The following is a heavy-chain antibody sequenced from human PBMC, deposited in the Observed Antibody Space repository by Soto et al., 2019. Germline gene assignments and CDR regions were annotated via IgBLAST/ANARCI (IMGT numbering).Heavy chain of an antibody. D-gene: IGHD1-26*01. CDR1: GYSISSSNW. Sequence: QVQLQESGPGLVKPSDTLSLTCAVSGYSISSSNWWGWIRQPPGKGLEWIGYIYYSGTTYYNPSLKRRVTMSVDTSKNKFSLKLTSVTAVDTAVYYCASREIQGPIDYWGQGTLVTVSS. V-gene: IGHV4-28*01. J-gene: IGHJ4*02. CDR2: IYYSGTT. CDR3: ASREIQGPIDY.